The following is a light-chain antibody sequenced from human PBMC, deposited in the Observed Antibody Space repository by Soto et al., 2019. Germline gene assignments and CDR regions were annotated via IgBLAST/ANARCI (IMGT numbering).Light chain of an antibody. CDR1: SSDVGGYNY. CDR3: ISYAGSSNV. J-gene: IGLJ1*01. Sequence: QSALTQPPSASGSPGQSVAISCTGTSSDVGGYNYVSWYQQHPGKAPKLMIYEVNKRPSGVPDRFSGSKSGNTASLTVSGLQAEDGADYYCISYAGSSNVFGTGTKVTVL. CDR2: EVN. V-gene: IGLV2-8*01.